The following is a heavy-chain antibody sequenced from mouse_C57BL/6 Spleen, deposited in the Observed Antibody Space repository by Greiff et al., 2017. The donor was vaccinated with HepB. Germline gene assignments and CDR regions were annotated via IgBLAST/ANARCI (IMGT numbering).Heavy chain of an antibody. D-gene: IGHD2-4*01. J-gene: IGHJ4*01. Sequence: EVKLMESGGGLVKPGGSLKLSCAASGFTFSSYAMSWVRQTPEKRLEWVATISDGGSYTYYPDNVKGRFTISRDNAKNNLYLQMSHLKSEDTAMYYCARARLRRDAMDYWGQGTSVTVSS. CDR2: ISDGGSYT. CDR3: ARARLRRDAMDY. CDR1: GFTFSSYA. V-gene: IGHV5-4*03.